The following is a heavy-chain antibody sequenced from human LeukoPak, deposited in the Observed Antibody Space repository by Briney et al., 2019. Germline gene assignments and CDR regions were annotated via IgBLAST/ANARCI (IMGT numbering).Heavy chain of an antibody. CDR3: TRGGELMNF. D-gene: IGHD1-26*01. V-gene: IGHV4-61*02. J-gene: IGHJ4*02. CDR1: GASVNSGNYY. Sequence: SETLSLTCTVSGASVNSGNYYWTWIRQPAGKRLEWIGRIYTSGSINYNPSLKSRVTISIDASKNQFSLRLNSVTAADTAVYYCTRGGELMNFWGQGTLVTVSS. CDR2: IYTSGSI.